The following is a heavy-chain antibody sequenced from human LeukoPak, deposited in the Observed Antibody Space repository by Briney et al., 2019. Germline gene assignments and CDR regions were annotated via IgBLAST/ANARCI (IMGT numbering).Heavy chain of an antibody. V-gene: IGHV3-21*06. CDR3: ARDQENS. D-gene: IGHD5-24*01. CDR2: ITSSGTYL. CDR1: GFTFSDYS. Sequence: PGGSLLLSCAASGFTFSDYSMNWVRQAPGKGLEWVSSITSSGTYLYYADSVKGRFTISRDNVKNSLYLQVNSLRAEDTAVYYCARDQENSWGQGTLVTVSS. J-gene: IGHJ4*02.